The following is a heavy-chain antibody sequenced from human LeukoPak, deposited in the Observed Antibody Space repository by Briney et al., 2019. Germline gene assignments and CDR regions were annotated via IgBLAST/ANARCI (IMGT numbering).Heavy chain of an antibody. CDR2: INWNGGST. J-gene: IGHJ2*01. D-gene: IGHD7-27*01. V-gene: IGHV3-20*04. CDR3: ARTWAHYYYFDL. CDR1: GFTLDEYG. Sequence: PGGSLRLPCAASGFTLDEYGMSWVRQVPGKGLEWVSGINWNGGSTGYADSVKGRFTISRDNAKNSLYLQMNSLRAEDTTLYYCARTWAHYYYFDLWGRGTLVTVSS.